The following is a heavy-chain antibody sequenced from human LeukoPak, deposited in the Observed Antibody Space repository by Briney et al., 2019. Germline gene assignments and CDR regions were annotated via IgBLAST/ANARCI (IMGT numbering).Heavy chain of an antibody. CDR1: GFTFSSYS. D-gene: IGHD5-18*01. J-gene: IGHJ4*02. CDR2: ISSSSSYI. Sequence: GGSLRLSCAASGFTFSSYSMNWVRQAPGKGLEWVSSISSSSSYIYYADSVKGRFTISRDNAKNSLYLQMNSLRAEDTAVYYCARDGRRGYSYGYAPSLFDYWGQGTLVTVSS. V-gene: IGHV3-21*01. CDR3: ARDGRRGYSYGYAPSLFDY.